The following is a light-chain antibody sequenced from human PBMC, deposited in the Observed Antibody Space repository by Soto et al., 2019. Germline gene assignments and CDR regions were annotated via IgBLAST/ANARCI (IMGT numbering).Light chain of an antibody. V-gene: IGLV1-40*01. Sequence: QSALTQPPSVSGAPGQRVTIYCTGSSSNIGAGYDVHYYQQLPGRAPKLLIYGNNNQPSGIPDRFSGSKSDTSASLAITGLRSEDEADYYCQSYNISLTGFVFGTGTKVTVL. CDR3: QSYNISLTGFV. CDR2: GNN. J-gene: IGLJ1*01. CDR1: SSNIGAGYD.